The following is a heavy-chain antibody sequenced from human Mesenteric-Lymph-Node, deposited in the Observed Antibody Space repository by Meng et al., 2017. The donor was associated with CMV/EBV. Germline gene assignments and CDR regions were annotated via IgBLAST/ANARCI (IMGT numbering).Heavy chain of an antibody. J-gene: IGHJ4*02. CDR3: ARRGVPAAVNSFDY. Sequence: ASVKVSCKASGYTFTGYYMHWVRQAPGQGLEWMGWINPNSGGTNYAQKFQGRVTMTTDTSTSTAYMELRSLRSDDTAVYYCARRGVPAAVNSFDYWGQGTLVTVSS. CDR1: GYTFTGYY. D-gene: IGHD2-2*01. CDR2: INPNSGGT. V-gene: IGHV1-2*02.